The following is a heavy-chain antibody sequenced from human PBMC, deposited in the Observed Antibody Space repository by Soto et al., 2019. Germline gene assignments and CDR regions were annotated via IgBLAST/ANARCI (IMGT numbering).Heavy chain of an antibody. V-gene: IGHV3-30*03. Sequence: QVQLVESGGGVVQPGRSLRLSCAASGFTFNSYGMHWVRQGPGNGLEGVAFIAYDSTKTYYADSVKGRFTISRDNANSALYVQMNSLAGADTAVYYCARTRSAWSDFHYYSLDVWGQGTTVTVSS. CDR1: GFTFNSYG. CDR2: IAYDSTKT. J-gene: IGHJ6*02. D-gene: IGHD1-26*01. CDR3: ARTRSAWSDFHYYSLDV.